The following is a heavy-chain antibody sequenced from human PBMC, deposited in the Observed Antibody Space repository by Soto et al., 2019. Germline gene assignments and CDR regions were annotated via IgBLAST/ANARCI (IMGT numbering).Heavy chain of an antibody. J-gene: IGHJ4*02. V-gene: IGHV3-33*01. CDR2: IWYDASNK. Sequence: VQLVESGGGVVQPGRSLRLSCAASGFTFRTYGMYWVRQAPGKGLEWVAVIWYDASNKYYADSVKGRFTNSRDNSENTLYLQMNSLRAEDKAVYYCARGRVDGGELDLWGQGTMVTVSS. CDR3: ARGRVDGGELDL. CDR1: GFTFRTYG. D-gene: IGHD1-26*01.